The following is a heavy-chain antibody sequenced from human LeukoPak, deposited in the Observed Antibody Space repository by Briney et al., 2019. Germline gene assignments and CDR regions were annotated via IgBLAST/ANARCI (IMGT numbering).Heavy chain of an antibody. Sequence: SETPSLTCTVSGGSISSYYWSWIRQPPGKGLEWIGYIYYSGSTNYNPSLKSRVTISVDTSKNQFSLKLSSVTAADTAVYYCARDGLNDAFDIWGQGTMVTVSS. V-gene: IGHV4-59*01. CDR3: ARDGLNDAFDI. CDR1: GGSISSYY. J-gene: IGHJ3*02. CDR2: IYYSGST.